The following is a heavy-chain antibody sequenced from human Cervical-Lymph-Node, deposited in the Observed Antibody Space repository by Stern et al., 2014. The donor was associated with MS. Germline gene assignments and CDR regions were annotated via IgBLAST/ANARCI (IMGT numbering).Heavy chain of an antibody. V-gene: IGHV1-3*01. CDR1: GYTFIRYA. Sequence: QVQLVASGAEVKKPGASVKVSCKASGYTFIRYAMQWVRQAPGQRLEWMGRINGVDDKTKYSHKFQGRVTITRDTSANTVYMELSSLRSEDTAVYYCARDDHRDSSGHYAPFDYWGQGTRVTVSS. D-gene: IGHD3-22*01. J-gene: IGHJ4*02. CDR2: INGVDDKT. CDR3: ARDDHRDSSGHYAPFDY.